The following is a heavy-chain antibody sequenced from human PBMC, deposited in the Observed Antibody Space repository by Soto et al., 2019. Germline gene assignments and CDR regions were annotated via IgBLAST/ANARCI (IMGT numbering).Heavy chain of an antibody. V-gene: IGHV4-39*01. CDR2: IYYSGST. J-gene: IGHJ4*02. CDR3: ASPILLPIMSFDY. D-gene: IGHD3-10*01. CDR1: GGSISSSSYY. Sequence: SETLSLTCTVSGGSISSSSYYWGWIRQPPGKGLEWIGSIYYSGSTYYNPSLKSRVTISVDTSKNQFSLKLSSVTAADTAVYYCASPILLPIMSFDYWGQGTLVTVPQ.